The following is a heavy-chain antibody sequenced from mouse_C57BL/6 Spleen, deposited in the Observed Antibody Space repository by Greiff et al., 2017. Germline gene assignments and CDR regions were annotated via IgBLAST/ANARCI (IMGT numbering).Heavy chain of an antibody. CDR1: GYTFTDYY. J-gene: IGHJ4*01. V-gene: IGHV1-26*01. Sequence: VQLQQSGPELVKPGASVKISCKASGYTFTDYYMNWVKQSHGKSLEWIGDINPNTGGTSYNQKFKGKATLTVDKSSSTAYMERRSLTSEDSAVYYCARSVPYYAMDYWGQGTSVTVSS. CDR2: INPNTGGT. CDR3: ARSVPYYAMDY.